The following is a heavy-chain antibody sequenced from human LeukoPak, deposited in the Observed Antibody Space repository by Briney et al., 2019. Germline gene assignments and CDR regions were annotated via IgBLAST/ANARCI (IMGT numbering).Heavy chain of an antibody. Sequence: PGGSLRLSCAASGFTFSSYAMHWVRQAPGKGLEWVAVISFDGSNEYYADSVKGRFTISRDNAKNSLFLQMNSLRAEDTAVYYCARVLRYCSGGNCYSGGLGYMDVWGKGTTVTISS. V-gene: IGHV3-30*04. D-gene: IGHD2-15*01. CDR1: GFTFSSYA. CDR2: ISFDGSNE. J-gene: IGHJ6*03. CDR3: ARVLRYCSGGNCYSGGLGYMDV.